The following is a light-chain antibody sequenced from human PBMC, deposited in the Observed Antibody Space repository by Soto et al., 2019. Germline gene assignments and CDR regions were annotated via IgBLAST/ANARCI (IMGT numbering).Light chain of an antibody. J-gene: IGKJ1*01. Sequence: EIVLTQSPGTLSLSPGERATLSCRASQSVSSNYLAWYQQKPGQAPRLLLYGAFIRATGIPDRFSGSGSGTDLTLIISRLDPEDFALYYCQQYGSSSWTFGQGTKVDIK. V-gene: IGKV3-20*01. CDR2: GAF. CDR3: QQYGSSSWT. CDR1: QSVSSNY.